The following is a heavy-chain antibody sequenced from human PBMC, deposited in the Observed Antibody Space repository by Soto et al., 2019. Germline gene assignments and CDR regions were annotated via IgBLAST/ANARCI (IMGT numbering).Heavy chain of an antibody. V-gene: IGHV1-69*01. CDR3: ARPCSSSWYSPRYYYYYGMDV. CDR1: GGTFSSYA. Sequence: QVQLVQSGAEVKKPGSSVKVSCKASGGTFSSYAISWVRQAPGQGLEWMGGIIPIFGTANYAQKFQGRVTITADESTSTAYMELSSLRSEDTAVYYCARPCSSSWYSPRYYYYYGMDVWGQGTTVTVSS. D-gene: IGHD6-13*01. J-gene: IGHJ6*02. CDR2: IIPIFGTA.